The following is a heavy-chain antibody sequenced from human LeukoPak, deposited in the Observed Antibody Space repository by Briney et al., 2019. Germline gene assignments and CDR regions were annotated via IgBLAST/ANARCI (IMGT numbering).Heavy chain of an antibody. Sequence: PSETLSLTCTVSGGSVSSSEYYCDWIRQHPGKGLEWIGYIYYSGSTYYNPSLKSRVTISVDTSKNQFSLKLSSVTAADTAVYYCARDNRFGYDDYVWGSYLPGFFDYWGQGTLVTVSS. V-gene: IGHV4-31*03. J-gene: IGHJ4*02. CDR1: GGSVSSSEYY. D-gene: IGHD3-16*02. CDR3: ARDNRFGYDDYVWGSYLPGFFDY. CDR2: IYYSGST.